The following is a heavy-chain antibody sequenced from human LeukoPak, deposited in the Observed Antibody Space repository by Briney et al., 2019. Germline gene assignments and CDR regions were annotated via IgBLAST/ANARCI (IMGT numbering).Heavy chain of an antibody. CDR1: GFTFSSYG. V-gene: IGHV3-33*06. D-gene: IGHD3-22*01. CDR3: AKDVSPETYYYDSSGFRH. J-gene: IGHJ1*01. CDR2: IWYDGSNK. Sequence: SGGSLRLSCAASGFTFSSYGMHWVRQAPGKGLEWVAVIWYDGSNKYYADSVKGRFTISRDNSKNTLYLQMNSLRAEDTAVYYCAKDVSPETYYYDSSGFRHWGQGTLVTVSS.